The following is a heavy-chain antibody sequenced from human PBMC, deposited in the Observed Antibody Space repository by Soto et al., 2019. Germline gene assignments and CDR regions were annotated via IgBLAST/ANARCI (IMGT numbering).Heavy chain of an antibody. V-gene: IGHV3-30-3*01. CDR3: ARSYSTVPDWFDP. CDR2: ISYDGSNK. D-gene: IGHD4-4*01. J-gene: IGHJ5*02. CDR1: GFTFSSYA. Sequence: QVQLVESGGGVVQPGRSLRLSCAASGFTFSSYAMHWVRQAPGKGLEWVAVISYDGSNKYYADSVKGRFTISRDNSKNPLYLQMNSLRAEDTAVYYCARSYSTVPDWFDPWGQGTLVTVSS.